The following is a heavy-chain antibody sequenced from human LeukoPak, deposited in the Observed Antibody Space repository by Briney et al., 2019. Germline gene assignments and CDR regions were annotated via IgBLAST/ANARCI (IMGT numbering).Heavy chain of an antibody. V-gene: IGHV4-59*08. D-gene: IGHD3-22*01. CDR2: IYYSGST. CDR3: ASDPRITMIVGAP. Sequence: SETLSLTCTVSGGSISSYYWSWIRQPPGKGLEWIGYIYYSGSTNYNPSLKSRVTISVDTSKNQFSLKLSSVTAADTAVYYCASDPRITMIVGAPWGQGTLVTVSS. CDR1: GGSISSYY. J-gene: IGHJ5*02.